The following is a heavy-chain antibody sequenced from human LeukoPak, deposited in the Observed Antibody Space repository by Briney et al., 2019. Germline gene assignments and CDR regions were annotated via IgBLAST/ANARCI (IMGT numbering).Heavy chain of an antibody. Sequence: GGSLRLSCAASGFTVRSNYMSWVRQAPGNGLEWVSIIYSGGTTYYADSVKGRFIISRDNSKNTLYLQMNSLRAEDTAVYYCARRWELETWGQGTLVTVSS. CDR1: GFTVRSNY. V-gene: IGHV3-66*01. CDR2: IYSGGTT. D-gene: IGHD1-26*01. J-gene: IGHJ5*02. CDR3: ARRWELET.